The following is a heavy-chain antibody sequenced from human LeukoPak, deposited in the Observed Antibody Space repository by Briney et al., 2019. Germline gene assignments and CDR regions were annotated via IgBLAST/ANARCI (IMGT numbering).Heavy chain of an antibody. CDR1: GGSISSGDYY. CDR3: ARPYYYDSSGYPRDDAFDI. J-gene: IGHJ3*02. Sequence: SSETLSLTCTVSGGSISSGDYYWSWIRQPPGKGLEWIGYIYYSGSTYYNPSPKSRVTISVDTSKNQFSLKLSSVTAADTAVYYCARPYYYDSSGYPRDDAFDIWGQGTMVTVSS. V-gene: IGHV4-30-4*01. D-gene: IGHD3-22*01. CDR2: IYYSGST.